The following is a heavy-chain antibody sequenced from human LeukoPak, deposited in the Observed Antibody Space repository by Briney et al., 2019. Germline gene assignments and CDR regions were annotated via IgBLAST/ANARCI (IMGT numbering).Heavy chain of an antibody. J-gene: IGHJ4*02. CDR2: ISYSGST. CDR1: GGSVSSGNYY. Sequence: SETLSLTCTVSGGSVSSGNYYWSWTRQPPGKGLEWIGYISYSGSTNYNPSLKSRVTISVDTSKNQFSLNLSSVTAADTAVYYCARDYYGSGTYRFDYWGQGTLVTVSS. V-gene: IGHV4-61*01. CDR3: ARDYYGSGTYRFDY. D-gene: IGHD3-10*01.